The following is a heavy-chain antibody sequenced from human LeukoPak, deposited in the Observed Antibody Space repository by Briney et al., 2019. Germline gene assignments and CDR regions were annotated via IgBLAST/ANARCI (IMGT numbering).Heavy chain of an antibody. D-gene: IGHD6-19*01. CDR1: GGSISSYY. CDR3: AREGSGWYYFDY. Sequence: SETLSLTCTVSGGSISSYYWSWIRQPPGKGLEWIGYIYYSGSTNYNPSLESRVTISVDTSKNQFSLKLSSVTAADTAVYYCAREGSGWYYFDYWGQGTLVTVSS. CDR2: IYYSGST. V-gene: IGHV4-59*01. J-gene: IGHJ4*02.